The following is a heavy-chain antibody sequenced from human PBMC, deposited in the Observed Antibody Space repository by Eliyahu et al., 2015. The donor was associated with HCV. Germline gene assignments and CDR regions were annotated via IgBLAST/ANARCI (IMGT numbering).Heavy chain of an antibody. Sequence: QSPSRGLEWLGRTYYRSKWFNNYAVALKSRITINPDTSKNQFSLQLNSVTPEDAALYYCTRTFGGNIDSWGQGTLVTVSS. CDR2: TYYRSKWFN. D-gene: IGHD3-16*01. CDR3: TRTFGGNIDS. V-gene: IGHV6-1*01. J-gene: IGHJ4*02.